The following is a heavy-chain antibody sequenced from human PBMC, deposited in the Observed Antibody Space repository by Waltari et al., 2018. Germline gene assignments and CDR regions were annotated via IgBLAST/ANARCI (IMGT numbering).Heavy chain of an antibody. V-gene: IGHV3-30*01. D-gene: IGHD2-8*01. J-gene: IGHJ3*02. CDR1: GFTLSSYA. CDR3: ARGKEMETYCTNGVCYEADAFDI. Sequence: QVQLVESGGGVVQPGRSLRLSCTASGFTLSSYAMHWVRQAPGKGPEWVAVISYDGSYKDYAESVKGRFTISRDNSKNTLYLQMNSLRAEDMAMYYCARGKEMETYCTNGVCYEADAFDIWGQGTVVTVSS. CDR2: ISYDGSYK.